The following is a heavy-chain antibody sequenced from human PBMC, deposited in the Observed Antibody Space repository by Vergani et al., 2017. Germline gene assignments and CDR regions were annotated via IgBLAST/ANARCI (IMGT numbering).Heavy chain of an antibody. J-gene: IGHJ5*02. V-gene: IGHV1-24*01. CDR1: GYTLTELS. CDR3: ATDVGLGTPMRSSWPRGWFDP. CDR2: FDPEDGET. D-gene: IGHD6-13*01. Sequence: QVQLVQSGAEVKKPGASVKVSCKVSGYTLTELSMHWVRQAPGKGLEWMGGFDPEDGETIYAQKFQGRVTMTEDTATDTAYMELSGLRSEATAVYYCATDVGLGTPMRSSWPRGWFDPWGQGTLVTVSS.